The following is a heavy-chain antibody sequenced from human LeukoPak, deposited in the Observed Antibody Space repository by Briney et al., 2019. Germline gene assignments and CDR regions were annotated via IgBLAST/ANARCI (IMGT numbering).Heavy chain of an antibody. CDR2: IYYTGST. CDR3: ALRVQGARLGDGFDY. J-gene: IGHJ3*01. D-gene: IGHD1-1*01. CDR1: GDFIFCEEDY. Sequence: SESLSLTCSGYGDFIFCEEDYAGWIRQPPGKGLEWIGYIYYTGSTYYNPSLKSRVTISVDTSKNQFSLRLSSVTSVDLSVRYGALRVQGARLGDGFDYWGQGTMVTVSS. V-gene: IGHV4-30-4*01.